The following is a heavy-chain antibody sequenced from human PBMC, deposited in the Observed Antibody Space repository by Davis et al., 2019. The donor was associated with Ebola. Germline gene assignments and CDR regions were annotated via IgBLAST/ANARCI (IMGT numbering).Heavy chain of an antibody. CDR2: IYTTGST. CDR1: GGSISSYF. CDR3: SERGSSV. J-gene: IGHJ4*02. Sequence: PSETLSLTCTVSGGSISSYFWSWVRQPAGKGLEWIGRIYTTGSTNYNPSLKSRVTMSVDTSKNQFSLKLTSVTAADTAMYYCSERGSSVWGQGTLVTVSS. V-gene: IGHV4-4*07. D-gene: IGHD3-10*01.